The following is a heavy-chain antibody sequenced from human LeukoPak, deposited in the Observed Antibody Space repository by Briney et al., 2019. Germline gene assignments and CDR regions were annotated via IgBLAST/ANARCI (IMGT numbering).Heavy chain of an antibody. CDR1: GFTFSSYS. D-gene: IGHD3-16*01. Sequence: PGGSLRLSCAASGFTFSSYSMNWVRQAPGKGLEWVANIKQDESEKHYVDSVKGRFTISRDNAKNSLYLHMDSLRAEDTAMYFCARGGSSKIDYWGQGALVLVSS. V-gene: IGHV3-7*01. CDR2: IKQDESEK. CDR3: ARGGSSKIDY. J-gene: IGHJ4*02.